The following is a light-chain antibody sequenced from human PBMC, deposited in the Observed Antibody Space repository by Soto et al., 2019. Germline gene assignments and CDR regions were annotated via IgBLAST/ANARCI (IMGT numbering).Light chain of an antibody. CDR2: GAS. CDR3: HQCDSSPWT. CDR1: QSLSSNY. V-gene: IGKV3-20*01. J-gene: IGKJ1*01. Sequence: IVLTQPPGTLSLSPGERAPLSCRASQSLSSNYLAWYQQKPGQAPRLLIYGASSRATGIPDRFSGSGSGTDFTLTISRLEPEDFAVFYCHQCDSSPWTFGQGTKVDVK.